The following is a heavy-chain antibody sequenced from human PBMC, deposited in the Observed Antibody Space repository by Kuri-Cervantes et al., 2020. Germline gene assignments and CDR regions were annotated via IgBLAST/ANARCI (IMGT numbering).Heavy chain of an antibody. CDR1: GESFSDYY. CDR2: INHSGST. V-gene: IGHV4-34*01. J-gene: IGHJ4*02. CDR3: ARVADGYDILTGYTIDY. D-gene: IGHD3-9*01. Sequence: GSLRLSCAVYGESFSDYYWSWIRQPPGKGLEWIGEINHSGSTNYSPSLKSRVTISVDTSKNQFSLKLSSVTATDTAVYYWARVADGYDILTGYTIDYWGQGTLVTVSS.